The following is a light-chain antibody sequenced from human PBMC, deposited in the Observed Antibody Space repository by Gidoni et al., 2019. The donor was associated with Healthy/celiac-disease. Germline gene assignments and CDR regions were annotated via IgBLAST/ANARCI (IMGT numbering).Light chain of an antibody. CDR2: KAS. V-gene: IGKV1-5*03. Sequence: QMTQSPSTLSASVGDRVIIPCRASQSISSWLAWYQQTPGKAPKLLIYKASILESGVPSRFSGSGSGTEFTLTISSLQPEDFATYYCQQYNSYSTFGPGTKVDIK. CDR3: QQYNSYST. CDR1: QSISSW. J-gene: IGKJ3*01.